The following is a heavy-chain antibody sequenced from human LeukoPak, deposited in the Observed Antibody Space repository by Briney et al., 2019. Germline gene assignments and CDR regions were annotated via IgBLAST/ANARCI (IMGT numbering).Heavy chain of an antibody. Sequence: SETLSLTCTVSGGSISSSSYCWGWIRQPPGEGLEWIGYIYYSGSTYYNPSLKSRVTISVDTSKNQFSLKLSSVTAADTAVYYCARASRASVVVVPAAKSSWFDPWGQGTLVTVSS. D-gene: IGHD2-2*01. CDR1: GGSISSSSYC. V-gene: IGHV4-31*03. CDR3: ARASRASVVVVPAAKSSWFDP. CDR2: IYYSGST. J-gene: IGHJ5*02.